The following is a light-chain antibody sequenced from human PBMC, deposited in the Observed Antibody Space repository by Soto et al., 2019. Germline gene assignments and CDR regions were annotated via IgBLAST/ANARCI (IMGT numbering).Light chain of an antibody. CDR2: KAS. V-gene: IGKV1-5*03. CDR1: QSISSW. J-gene: IGKJ1*01. Sequence: DIQMTQSPSTLSTSVGDRITITCRARQSISSWLAWYQQKPGKAPKLLIYKASSLGSGVPSRFSGSGSGTDFTLTISSLQPDDFATYYCQQYNSFPGTFGHGTKVEIK. CDR3: QQYNSFPGT.